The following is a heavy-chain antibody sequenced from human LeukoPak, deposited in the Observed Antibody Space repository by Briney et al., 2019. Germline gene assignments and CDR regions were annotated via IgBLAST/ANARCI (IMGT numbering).Heavy chain of an antibody. Sequence: SVKVSCKASGGTFSSYAISWVRQAPGQGLEWMGRIIPILGIANYAQKFQGRVTITADKSTSTAYMELSSLRSEDTAVYYCARTGAAAGLEFDPWGQGTLVTVSS. CDR1: GGTFSSYA. CDR2: IIPILGIA. D-gene: IGHD6-13*01. CDR3: ARTGAAAGLEFDP. V-gene: IGHV1-69*04. J-gene: IGHJ5*02.